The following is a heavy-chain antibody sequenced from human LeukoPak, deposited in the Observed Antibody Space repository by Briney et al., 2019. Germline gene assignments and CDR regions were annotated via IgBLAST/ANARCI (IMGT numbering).Heavy chain of an antibody. CDR2: VKEDGSER. CDR1: GLTFSSSW. J-gene: IGHJ4*02. D-gene: IGHD4/OR15-4a*01. CDR3: VRDRGLSS. Sequence: GGSLRLSCAASGLTFSSSWMTWVRQAPGKGLEWVANVKEDGSERNYVDSVKGRFIISRDNAKNSVYLQMNSLRAEDTAVYYCVRDRGLSSWGQGTLVTVSS. V-gene: IGHV3-7*01.